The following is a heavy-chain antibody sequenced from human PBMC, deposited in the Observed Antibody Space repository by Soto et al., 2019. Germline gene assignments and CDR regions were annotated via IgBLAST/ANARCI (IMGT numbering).Heavy chain of an antibody. V-gene: IGHV3-23*01. CDR3: AKDHGGIDY. CDR1: GFTFSSYA. J-gene: IGHJ4*02. Sequence: EVQLLASGGGLVQPGGSLRLSCAASGFTFSSYAMSWVRQAPGKGLEWVSAISGSGGSTYYADSVEGRFTISRDNSKYALYLQMNGLRAEDTVVYYCAKDHGGIDYWGQGTLVTVCS. CDR2: ISGSGGST. D-gene: IGHD2-15*01.